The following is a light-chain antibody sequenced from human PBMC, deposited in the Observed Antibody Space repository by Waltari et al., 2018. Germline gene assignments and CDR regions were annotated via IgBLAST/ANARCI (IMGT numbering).Light chain of an antibody. V-gene: IGLV2-23*01. CDR3: CSFAGSGPHVV. CDR2: EST. CDR1: SSDVGTYNL. Sequence: QSALTQPASVSGSPGQSITISCTGTSSDVGTYNLVSWYHHHPGKAPKLMIYESTKRPSGVSNRISGSKSGITASLAISGLQAEDEADYYCCSFAGSGPHVVFGGGTKPTVL. J-gene: IGLJ2*01.